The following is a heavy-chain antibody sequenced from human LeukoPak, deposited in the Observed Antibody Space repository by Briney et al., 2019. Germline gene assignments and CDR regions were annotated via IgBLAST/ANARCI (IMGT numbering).Heavy chain of an antibody. Sequence: ASVKVSCKASGGTFSSYAISWVRQAPGQGLEWMGGIIPIFGTANYAQKFQGRVTITTDESTSTAYMELSSLRSEDTAVYYCATGILRGVPAAIGSKAFDIWGQGTMVTVSS. D-gene: IGHD2-2*01. V-gene: IGHV1-69*05. CDR1: GGTFSSYA. CDR3: ATGILRGVPAAIGSKAFDI. J-gene: IGHJ3*02. CDR2: IIPIFGTA.